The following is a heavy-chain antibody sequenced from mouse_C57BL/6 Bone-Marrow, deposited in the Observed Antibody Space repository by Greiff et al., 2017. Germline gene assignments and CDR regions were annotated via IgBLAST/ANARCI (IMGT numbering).Heavy chain of an antibody. CDR1: GFTFSDYG. J-gene: IGHJ1*03. CDR3: AYYGSGYGYWYFDV. V-gene: IGHV5-17*01. D-gene: IGHD1-1*01. Sequence: EVMLVESGGGLVKPGGSLKLSCAASGFTFSDYGMHWVRQAPEKGLEWVAYISSGSSTIYYADTVKGRFTISRDNAKNTLLLQMTSLRSEDTAMYYCAYYGSGYGYWYFDVWGTGTTVTVSS. CDR2: ISSGSSTI.